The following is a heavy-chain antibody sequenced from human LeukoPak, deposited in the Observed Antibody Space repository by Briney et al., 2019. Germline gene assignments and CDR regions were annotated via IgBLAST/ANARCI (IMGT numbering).Heavy chain of an antibody. CDR2: ISSGGTII. D-gene: IGHD3-10*01. J-gene: IGHJ6*02. V-gene: IGHV3-11*04. Sequence: GGSLRLSCAASGFTVSANYMSWVRQAPGKGLEWVSYISSGGTIIYYADSVKGRFTISRDNAKNSLYLQMNSLRAEDTAVYYRAREEPGGYYYYYGMDVWGQGTTVTVSS. CDR3: AREEPGGYYYYYGMDV. CDR1: GFTVSANY.